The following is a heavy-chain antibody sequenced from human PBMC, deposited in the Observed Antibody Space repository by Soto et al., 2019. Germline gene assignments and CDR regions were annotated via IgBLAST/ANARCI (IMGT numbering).Heavy chain of an antibody. CDR2: IYYSGST. CDR1: GGSISSYY. Sequence: SETLSLTCTVSGGSISSYYWSWIRQPPGKGLEWIGYIYYSGSTNYNPSLKSRVTISVDTSKNRFSLKLSSVTAADTAVYYCARVSTRLQDAVDIWGQGTMVTLSS. J-gene: IGHJ3*02. V-gene: IGHV4-59*01. CDR3: ARVSTRLQDAVDI. D-gene: IGHD1-1*01.